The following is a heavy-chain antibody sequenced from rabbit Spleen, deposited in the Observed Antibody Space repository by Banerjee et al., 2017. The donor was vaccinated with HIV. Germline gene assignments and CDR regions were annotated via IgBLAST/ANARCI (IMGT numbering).Heavy chain of an antibody. CDR3: ARDDSICCCWFNL. CDR2: IYSGKGST. D-gene: IGHD3-3*01. CDR1: GVDFSRSSY. Sequence: QSLEESGGDLVKPGASLTLTCTASGVDFSRSSYMCWVRQAPGKGLEWIGIIYSGKGSTDYASWVNGRSTISSDNAQNTVDLQINSLTAADTASYVCARDDSICCCWFNLWGPGTLVTVS. V-gene: IGHV1S40*01. J-gene: IGHJ4*01.